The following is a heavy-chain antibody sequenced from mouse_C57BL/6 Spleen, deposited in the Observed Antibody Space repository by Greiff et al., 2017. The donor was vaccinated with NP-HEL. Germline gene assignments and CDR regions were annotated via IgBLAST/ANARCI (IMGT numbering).Heavy chain of an antibody. J-gene: IGHJ4*01. V-gene: IGHV1-82*01. CDR1: GYAFSSSW. Sequence: VQLQQSGPELVKPGASVKISCKASGYAFSSSWMNWVKQRPGKGLEWIGRIYPGDGDTNYNGKFKGKATLTADKSSSTAYMQLSSLTSEDSAVYCCAREGLRLYAMDYWGQGTSVTVSS. CDR2: IYPGDGDT. D-gene: IGHD2-2*01. CDR3: AREGLRLYAMDY.